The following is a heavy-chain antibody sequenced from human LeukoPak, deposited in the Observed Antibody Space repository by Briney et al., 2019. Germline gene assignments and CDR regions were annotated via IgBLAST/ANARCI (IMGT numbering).Heavy chain of an antibody. J-gene: IGHJ4*02. V-gene: IGHV4-59*01. CDR2: IYYSGST. CDR3: ARDWDYDFWSGSLGY. D-gene: IGHD3-3*01. CDR1: GGSISSYY. Sequence: SETLSLTCTVSGGSISSYYWSWIRQPPGKGLVWIGYIYYSGSTNYNPSRKSRVTISVDTSKNQFSLKLSSVTAADTAEYYCARDWDYDFWSGSLGYWGQGTMVTVCS.